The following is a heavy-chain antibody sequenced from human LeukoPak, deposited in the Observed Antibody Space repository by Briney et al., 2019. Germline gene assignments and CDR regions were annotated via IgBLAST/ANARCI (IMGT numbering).Heavy chain of an antibody. CDR2: VYYSGNT. CDR3: TRHVALHCTSSSCYELDY. CDR1: GGSISSSSYH. V-gene: IGHV4-39*01. J-gene: IGHJ4*02. Sequence: SETLSLTCTVSGGSISSSSYHWGWIRQPPGKGLEWIGNVYYSGNTYYNPSLKSRVTISVDTSKNQFSLNLSSVTAADTAVYYCTRHVALHCTSSSCYELDYWGQGTLVTVSS. D-gene: IGHD2-2*01.